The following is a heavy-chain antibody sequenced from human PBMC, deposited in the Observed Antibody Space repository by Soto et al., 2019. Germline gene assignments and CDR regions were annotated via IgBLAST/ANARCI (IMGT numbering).Heavy chain of an antibody. Sequence: PSETLSLTCAVYGGSFSGYYWTWIRQPPGKGLEWIGEINHSGSTNYNPSLKSRVTISVDTSKNQFSLKLTSVTAADTAVYFCTRGHRVTFFGVVLTNWFDPWGQRTPVTVSS. V-gene: IGHV4-34*01. D-gene: IGHD3-3*01. CDR3: TRGHRVTFFGVVLTNWFDP. CDR1: GGSFSGYY. J-gene: IGHJ5*02. CDR2: INHSGST.